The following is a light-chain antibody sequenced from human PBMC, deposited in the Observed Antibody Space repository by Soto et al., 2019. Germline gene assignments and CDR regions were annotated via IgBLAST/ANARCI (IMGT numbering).Light chain of an antibody. J-gene: IGKJ4*01. V-gene: IGKV3-15*01. Sequence: DIVLTQSPGTLSLSPGERATLSCRASQSVSNNYLAWYQQKPGQAPRLLIYGASTRATGIPARFSGSGSGTEFTLTISSLQSEDFAVYYCQQRSNWPPLTFGGGTKVDIK. CDR1: QSVSNN. CDR3: QQRSNWPPLT. CDR2: GAS.